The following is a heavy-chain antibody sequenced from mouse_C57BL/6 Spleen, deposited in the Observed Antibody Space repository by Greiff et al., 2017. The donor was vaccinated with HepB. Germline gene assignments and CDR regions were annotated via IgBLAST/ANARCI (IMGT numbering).Heavy chain of an antibody. Sequence: DVQLQESGGGLVKPGGSLKLSCAASGFTFSSYAMSWVRQTPEKRLEWVATISDGGSYTYYPDNVKGRFTISRDNAKNNLYLQMSHLKSEDTAMYYCARDLRDYDVLDYWGQGTTLTVSS. J-gene: IGHJ2*01. V-gene: IGHV5-4*01. CDR3: ARDLRDYDVLDY. CDR2: ISDGGSYT. CDR1: GFTFSSYA. D-gene: IGHD2-4*01.